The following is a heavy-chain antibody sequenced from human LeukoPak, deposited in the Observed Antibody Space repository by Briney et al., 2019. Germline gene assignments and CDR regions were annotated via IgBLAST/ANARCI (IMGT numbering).Heavy chain of an antibody. CDR3: AKRPSDYGYYVSYFDY. J-gene: IGHJ4*02. CDR2: ISDDGRSK. V-gene: IGHV3-30*18. CDR1: GFSFISYG. Sequence: GGSLRLFCAASGFSFISYGMHWVRQAPGKGLEWVGVISDDGRSKDYADSVKGRFTISRDNSKDTLYLQMNSLRDEDTAVYYCAKRPSDYGYYVSYFDYWGQGTLVTVSS. D-gene: IGHD4-17*01.